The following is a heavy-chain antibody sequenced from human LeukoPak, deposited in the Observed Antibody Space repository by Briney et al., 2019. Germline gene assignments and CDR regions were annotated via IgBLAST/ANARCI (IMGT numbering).Heavy chain of an antibody. J-gene: IGHJ6*03. CDR2: IRYDGSNK. CDR1: GFTFSSYG. D-gene: IGHD1-26*01. Sequence: QTGGSLRLSCAASGFTFSSYGMHWVRQAPGKGLEWVAFIRYDGSNKYYADSVKGRFTISRDNSKNTLYLQMNSLRAEDTAVYYCAKFSGSYPYYYYYYMDVWGKGTTVTVSS. V-gene: IGHV3-30*02. CDR3: AKFSGSYPYYYYYYMDV.